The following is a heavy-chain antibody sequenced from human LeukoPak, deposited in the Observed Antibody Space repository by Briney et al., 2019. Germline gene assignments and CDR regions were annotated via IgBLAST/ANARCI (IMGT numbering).Heavy chain of an antibody. CDR1: GFTVSSSY. CDR3: GKDHIPLELPCDF. CDR2: IYSGGST. Sequence: GGSLRLSCAASGFTVSSSYMSWVRQAPGKGLEWVSVIYSGGSTYYADSVKGRFTISRDNSKNTLYLQMNSLRAEDTAVYYCGKDHIPLELPCDFWGQGTLVTVSS. J-gene: IGHJ4*02. D-gene: IGHD1-7*01. V-gene: IGHV3-53*01.